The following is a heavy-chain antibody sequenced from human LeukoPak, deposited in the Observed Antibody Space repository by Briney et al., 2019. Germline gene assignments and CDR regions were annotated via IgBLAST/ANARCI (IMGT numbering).Heavy chain of an antibody. CDR1: GYTLTELS. CDR3: AARQLWSSQYYFDY. J-gene: IGHJ4*02. Sequence: ASVKVSCKVSGYTLTELSMHWVRQAPGKGLEWMGGFDPEDGETIYAQKFQGRVTMTEDTSTDTAYMELSSLRSEDTAVYYCAARQLWSSQYYFDYWGQGTLATVSS. D-gene: IGHD5-18*01. V-gene: IGHV1-24*01. CDR2: FDPEDGET.